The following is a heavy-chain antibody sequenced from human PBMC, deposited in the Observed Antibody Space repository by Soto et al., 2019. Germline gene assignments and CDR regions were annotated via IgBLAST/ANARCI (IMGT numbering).Heavy chain of an antibody. J-gene: IGHJ4*02. CDR1: GFTFSSYA. CDR2: ISGSGGST. CDR3: AKLRGRVIAVAGHKDY. Sequence: GGSLRLSCAASGFTFSSYAMSWVRQAPGKGLEWVSAISGSGGSTYYADSVKGRFTISRDNSKNTLYLQMNSLRAEDTAVYYCAKLRGRVIAVAGHKDYWGQGTLVTVSS. V-gene: IGHV3-23*01. D-gene: IGHD6-19*01.